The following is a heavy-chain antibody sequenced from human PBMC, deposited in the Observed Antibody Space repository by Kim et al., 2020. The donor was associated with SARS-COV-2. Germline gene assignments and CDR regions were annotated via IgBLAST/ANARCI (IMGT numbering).Heavy chain of an antibody. Sequence: SVKVSCKASGGTFSSYAISWVRQAPGQGLEWMGGIIPIFGTANYAQKFQGRVTITADESTSTAYMELSSLRSEDTAVYYCARGTPGDYARRWYYYYGMDVWGQGTTVTVSS. CDR2: IIPIFGTA. CDR3: ARGTPGDYARRWYYYYGMDV. D-gene: IGHD4-17*01. V-gene: IGHV1-69*13. CDR1: GGTFSSYA. J-gene: IGHJ6*02.